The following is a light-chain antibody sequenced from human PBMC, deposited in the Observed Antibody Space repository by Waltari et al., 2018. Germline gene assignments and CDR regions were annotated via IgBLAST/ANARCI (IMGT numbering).Light chain of an antibody. CDR2: GAC. CDR1: QSVSSS. CDR3: QQYNDWPYT. V-gene: IGKV3-15*01. J-gene: IGKJ2*01. Sequence: EMVMTQSPATLSVSPGERATLSCRASQSVSSSLAWSQQKPGQAPRLLMYGACTRATGIPDRFSGSGSGTDFTLTISSLQSEDFAVYYCQQYNDWPYTFGQGTKLEIK.